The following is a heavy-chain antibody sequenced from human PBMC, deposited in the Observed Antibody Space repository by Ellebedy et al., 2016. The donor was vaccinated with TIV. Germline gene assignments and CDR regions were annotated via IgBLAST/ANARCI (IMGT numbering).Heavy chain of an antibody. V-gene: IGHV1-2*02. D-gene: IGHD3-10*01. CDR1: GYTFTGHY. Sequence: AASVKVSCKASGYTFTGHYMHWVRQAPGQGLEWLGWINPNSGATNYAQKFQGRVTMTRDTSISTAYTELSRLRSDDTAVYYCARDYYGSGSPDWGQGTLVTVSS. CDR2: INPNSGAT. CDR3: ARDYYGSGSPD. J-gene: IGHJ4*02.